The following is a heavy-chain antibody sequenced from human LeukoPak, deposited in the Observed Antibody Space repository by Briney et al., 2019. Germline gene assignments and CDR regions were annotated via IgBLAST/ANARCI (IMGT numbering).Heavy chain of an antibody. CDR3: ARDGWFGDYNWFDP. D-gene: IGHD3-10*01. CDR1: GFTFSSYS. V-gene: IGHV3-48*01. CDR2: ISSASNTI. Sequence: QPGGSLRLSCAACGFTFSSYSMNWVRQAPGKGLEWVSYISSASNTIYYADSVKGRFTISRDNAKNSLYLQMNSLRAEDTAMYYCARDGWFGDYNWFDPWGQGTLVTVSS. J-gene: IGHJ5*02.